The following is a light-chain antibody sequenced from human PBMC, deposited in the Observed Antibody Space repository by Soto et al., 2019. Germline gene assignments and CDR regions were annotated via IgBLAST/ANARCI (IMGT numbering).Light chain of an antibody. CDR1: QDISSW. V-gene: IGKV1-12*01. J-gene: IGKJ3*01. CDR2: AAS. Sequence: DIQMTQSPSSVSASVGDSVTIACRASQDISSWLAWYQVKPGKAPKLLIYAASNLQSGVPSRFSGSGSGTDFTLTISSLQPEDFATYYCQQANSFPFTFGPGTKVDIK. CDR3: QQANSFPFT.